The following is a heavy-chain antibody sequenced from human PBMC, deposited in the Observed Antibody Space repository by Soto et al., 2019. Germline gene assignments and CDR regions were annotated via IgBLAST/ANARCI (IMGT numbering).Heavy chain of an antibody. Sequence: QVQLVQSGAEVKKPGSSVKVSCKASGGTFSSYAISWVRQAPGQGLEWMGGIIPIFGTANYAQKFQGRVTITSDESTSTAYMELSSLRSEDTAVYYCARAQRQTSYGDYVGIEWVIGHGMDVWGQGTTVTVSS. CDR3: ARAQRQTSYGDYVGIEWVIGHGMDV. V-gene: IGHV1-69*01. CDR2: IIPIFGTA. CDR1: GGTFSSYA. J-gene: IGHJ6*02. D-gene: IGHD4-17*01.